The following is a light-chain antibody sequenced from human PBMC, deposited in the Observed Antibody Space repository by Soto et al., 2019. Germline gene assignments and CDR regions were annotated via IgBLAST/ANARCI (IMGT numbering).Light chain of an antibody. CDR1: QSVSTR. V-gene: IGKV1-5*02. CDR3: KQYSVYWT. CDR2: DAS. Sequence: DIQMTQSPSSLSASVVDRVTIICRASQSVSTRLAWYQQKPGKAPKVLIYDASSWAGGVPSRFTGSGSGTEFTLTINSLQPDDFATYYCKQYSVYWTCGQGTKGDIK. J-gene: IGKJ1*01.